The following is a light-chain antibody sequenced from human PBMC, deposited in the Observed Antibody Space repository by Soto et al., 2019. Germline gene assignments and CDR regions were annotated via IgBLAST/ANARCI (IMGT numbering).Light chain of an antibody. CDR2: QAS. CDR1: QSTSTW. J-gene: IGKJ1*01. V-gene: IGKV1-5*03. Sequence: DIQMTQSPSTLSASVGDRVTITCRASQSTSTWLAWYQQRQEKTPKLLISQASKLESGVPSRFSGSGSGTEFTLTISSLQPDDFATYYCQQYITYTYAFGQGTKVAIK. CDR3: QQYITYTYA.